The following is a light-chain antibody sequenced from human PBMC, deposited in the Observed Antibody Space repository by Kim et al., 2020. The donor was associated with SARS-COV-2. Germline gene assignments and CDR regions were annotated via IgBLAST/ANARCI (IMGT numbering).Light chain of an antibody. Sequence: GETVTISCNRSSGSIASNYVQWYQQRPGSSPTTVIYEDNQRPSGVPERFSGSIDSSSNSASLTISGLKTEDEADDYCQSYDSSIWVFGGGTQLTVL. CDR3: QSYDSSIWV. CDR1: SGSIASNY. CDR2: EDN. J-gene: IGLJ3*02. V-gene: IGLV6-57*01.